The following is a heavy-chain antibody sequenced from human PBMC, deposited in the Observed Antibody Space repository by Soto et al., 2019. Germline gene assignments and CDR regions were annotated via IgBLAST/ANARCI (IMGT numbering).Heavy chain of an antibody. CDR3: AHKRCSGGSCFYAFDI. D-gene: IGHD2-15*01. Sequence: SGPTLVNPTQTLTLTCTFSGFSLSTSGICLSWIHQPPGKALEGLALIDWDDDKYYSTSLRTRLTITRDTSKNQVALTMTNMDPVDTATYFCAHKRCSGGSCFYAFDIWGQGTMVTVSS. J-gene: IGHJ3*02. CDR1: GFSLSTSGIC. CDR2: IDWDDDK. V-gene: IGHV2-70*12.